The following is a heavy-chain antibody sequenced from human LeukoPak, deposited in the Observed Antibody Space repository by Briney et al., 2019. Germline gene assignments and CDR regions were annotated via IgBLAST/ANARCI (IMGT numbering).Heavy chain of an antibody. D-gene: IGHD6-19*01. CDR2: INHSGST. J-gene: IGHJ4*02. V-gene: IGHV4-34*08. Sequence: GSLRLSCAASGFTFSSYGMSWVRQAPGKGLEWIGEINHSGSTNYNPSLKSRVTISVDTSKNQFSLKLSSVTAADTAVYYCACSSGWVRLQVYWGQGTLVTVSS. CDR1: GFTFSSYG. CDR3: ACSSGWVRLQVY.